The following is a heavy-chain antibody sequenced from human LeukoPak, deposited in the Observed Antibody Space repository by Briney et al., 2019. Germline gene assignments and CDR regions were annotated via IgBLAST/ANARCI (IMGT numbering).Heavy chain of an antibody. D-gene: IGHD6-13*01. Sequence: GASVKVSCKASGYTFTGYYMHWVRQAPGQGLEWMGWINPNSGGTNYVQKFQGRVTMTRDTSISTAYMELSRLRSDDTAVYYCARGRRIAAAGTRYWFDPWGQGTLVTVSS. CDR1: GYTFTGYY. CDR3: ARGRRIAAAGTRYWFDP. CDR2: INPNSGGT. V-gene: IGHV1-2*02. J-gene: IGHJ5*02.